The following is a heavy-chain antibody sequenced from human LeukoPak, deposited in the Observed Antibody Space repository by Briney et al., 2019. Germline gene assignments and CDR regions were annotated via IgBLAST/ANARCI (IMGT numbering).Heavy chain of an antibody. CDR3: ASGGDSSGWVFVDY. CDR1: GGSISSGSYY. J-gene: IGHJ4*02. V-gene: IGHV4-61*02. CDR2: IYTSGST. Sequence: SETLPLTCTVSGGSISSGSYYWSWIRQPAGKGLEWIGRIYTSGSTNYNPSLKSRVTISVDTSKNQFSLKLSSVTAADTAVYYCASGGDSSGWVFVDYWGQGTLVTVSS. D-gene: IGHD6-19*01.